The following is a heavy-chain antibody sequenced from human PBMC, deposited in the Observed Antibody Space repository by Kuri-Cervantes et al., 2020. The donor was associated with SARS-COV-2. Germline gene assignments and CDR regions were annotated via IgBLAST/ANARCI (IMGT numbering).Heavy chain of an antibody. V-gene: IGHV1-69*04. D-gene: IGHD6-19*01. J-gene: IGHJ6*02. Sequence: SVKVSCKASGGTFSSYTISWVRQAPGQGLEWMGRIIPILGIANYAQKFQGRVTITRDTSASTAYMELSSLRSEDTAVYYCAREGYSSTQAYYGMDVWGQGTTVTVFS. CDR2: IIPILGIA. CDR3: AREGYSSTQAYYGMDV. CDR1: GGTFSSYT.